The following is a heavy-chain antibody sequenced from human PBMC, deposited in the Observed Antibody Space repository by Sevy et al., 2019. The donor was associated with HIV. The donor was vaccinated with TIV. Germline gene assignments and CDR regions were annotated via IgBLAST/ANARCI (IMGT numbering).Heavy chain of an antibody. D-gene: IGHD3-10*01. CDR2: IHYSGST. CDR3: ARLGRGEILYYFDY. J-gene: IGHJ4*02. CDR1: GGSISSSSYY. Sequence: SETLSLTCTVSGGSISSSSYYWGWIRQPPGKGLEWIGNIHYSGSTYYNPSLKSRVTISVDTSKNQFSLKLSSVTAADTAVYYCARLGRGEILYYFDYWGQGTLVTVSS. V-gene: IGHV4-39*01.